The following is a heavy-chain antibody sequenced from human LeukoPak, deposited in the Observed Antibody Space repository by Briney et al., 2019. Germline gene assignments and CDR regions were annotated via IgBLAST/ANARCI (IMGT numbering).Heavy chain of an antibody. J-gene: IGHJ4*03. V-gene: IGHV3-11*01. Sequence: PGGSLRLSCAASGFTFSDYYMSWIRQAPGKGLEWVSYISSSGSTIYYTDSVKGRFTISRDNAKNSLYLQMNSLRAEDTAVYYCARVYGSGTYLFDYWGQGTMVTVSS. CDR1: GFTFSDYY. D-gene: IGHD3-10*01. CDR3: ARVYGSGTYLFDY. CDR2: ISSSGSTI.